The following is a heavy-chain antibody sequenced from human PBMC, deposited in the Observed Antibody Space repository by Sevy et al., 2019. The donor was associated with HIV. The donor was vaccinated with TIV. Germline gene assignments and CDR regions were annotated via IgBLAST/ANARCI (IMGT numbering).Heavy chain of an antibody. Sequence: GGSLRLSCTASGFTFSRYRMHWVRQAPGKGLVWVSRINSDGSSTSYADSVKGRFTISRDNAKNTLYLQMNSLRAEDTAVYYCARYYYDSSGIDYWGQGTLVTVSS. CDR2: INSDGSST. V-gene: IGHV3-74*01. J-gene: IGHJ4*02. CDR3: ARYYYDSSGIDY. CDR1: GFTFSRYR. D-gene: IGHD3-22*01.